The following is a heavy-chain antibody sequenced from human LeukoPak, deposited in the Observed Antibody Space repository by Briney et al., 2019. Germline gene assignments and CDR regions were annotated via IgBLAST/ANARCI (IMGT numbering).Heavy chain of an antibody. CDR1: GGSIRGFY. V-gene: IGHV4-59*01. J-gene: IGHJ6*02. D-gene: IGHD2-2*01. CDR2: IYSSGTT. CDR3: ARAGGGCSRTSCPIPHYGLDV. Sequence: PSETLSLTCTVSGGSIRGFYWNWIRQPPGKGLEWIGHIYSSGTTDYNPSLKSRVTISVDTSKSQFSLKLTSVTAADTAVYYCARAGGGCSRTSCPIPHYGLDVWGQGTTVTVSS.